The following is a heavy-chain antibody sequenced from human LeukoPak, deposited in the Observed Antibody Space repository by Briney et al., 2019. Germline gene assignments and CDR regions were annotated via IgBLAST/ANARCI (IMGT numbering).Heavy chain of an antibody. J-gene: IGHJ4*02. CDR2: ISGSGAST. CDR1: GFTFSRDA. CDR3: AKSMSGYSYGTIDY. D-gene: IGHD5-18*01. Sequence: VGSLRLSCAASGFTFSRDAMSWVRQAPGKGLEWVSAISGSGASTYYADSVKGRFTISRDNSKNTLYLQMNSLRVEDTAVYYCAKSMSGYSYGTIDYWGQGPLVTVSS. V-gene: IGHV3-23*01.